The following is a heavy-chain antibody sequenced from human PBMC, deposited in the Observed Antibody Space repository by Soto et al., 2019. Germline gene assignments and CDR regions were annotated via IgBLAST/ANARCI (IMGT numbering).Heavy chain of an antibody. CDR1: GFTFSTYW. J-gene: IGHJ6*02. D-gene: IGHD2-15*01. Sequence: EVQLVESGGGLVQPGGSLRLSCAASGFTFSTYWMSWVRQAPGKGLEWVANIKQDGSEQYYVDSVRGRFTISRDNAKNSLYLQMNSLRAEDTAMYYCAGGGCSSGSCHTPVEYYGLDVWGQGTTVTVSS. V-gene: IGHV3-7*05. CDR3: AGGGCSSGSCHTPVEYYGLDV. CDR2: IKQDGSEQ.